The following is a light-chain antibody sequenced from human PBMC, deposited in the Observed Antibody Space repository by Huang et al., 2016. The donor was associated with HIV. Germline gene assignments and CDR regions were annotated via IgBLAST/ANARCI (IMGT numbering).Light chain of an antibody. CDR2: GAS. Sequence: ELVLTQSPGTLSLSPGERASLSCRASQSVDGGSLAWYQHKPGQPPRLLMSGASSRATGITDRFSGSGYGTAFTLTITTVEPEDFAIYYCHQFGTSPFTFGGGTRVDMK. J-gene: IGKJ4*01. CDR3: HQFGTSPFT. V-gene: IGKV3-20*01. CDR1: QSVDGGS.